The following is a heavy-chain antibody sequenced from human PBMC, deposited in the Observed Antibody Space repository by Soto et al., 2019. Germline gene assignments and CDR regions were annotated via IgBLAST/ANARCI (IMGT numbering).Heavy chain of an antibody. CDR1: GDFSSSGGYY. D-gene: IGHD2-15*01. J-gene: IGHJ6*04. Sequence: SETLSLPCTVSGDFSSSGGYYWSWILHHPGKGLEWIGNIYYSGSNYYTPSLKSRVTRSVDPSKSQFYLKLSSVNAEDTAVYYCARAVPVGYCSGDSCYHPLYGIDASGKGNTVTVSA. CDR3: ARAVPVGYCSGDSCYHPLYGIDA. CDR2: IYYSGSN. V-gene: IGHV4-31*03.